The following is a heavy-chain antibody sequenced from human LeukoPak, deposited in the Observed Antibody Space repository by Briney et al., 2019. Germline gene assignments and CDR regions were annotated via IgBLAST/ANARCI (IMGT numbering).Heavy chain of an antibody. D-gene: IGHD6-13*01. CDR1: GYSISSGYY. CDR2: MYHSGSS. V-gene: IGHV4-38-2*02. Sequence: PSETLSLTCTVSGYSISSGYYWGWIRQPPGKGLEWIGSMYHSGSSYYNPSLKSRVTISVDTSKNQFSLKLSSVTAADTAVYYCARLPAAKKSSSWYFVSSFDYWGQGTLVTVSS. J-gene: IGHJ4*02. CDR3: ARLPAAKKSSSWYFVSSFDY.